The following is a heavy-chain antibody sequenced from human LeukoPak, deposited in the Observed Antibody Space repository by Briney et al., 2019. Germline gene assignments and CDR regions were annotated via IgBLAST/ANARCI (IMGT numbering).Heavy chain of an antibody. CDR1: GYTFTSYA. CDR2: INTNTGNP. J-gene: IGHJ3*02. CDR3: AREILRFDI. Sequence: ASVKVSCKASGYTFTSYAMNWVRQAPGQGLEWMGWINTNTGNPTYAQGFTGRFVSSLDTSVSTAYLQISNLMPEDTAKYYCAREILRFDIWGQGTMVTVSS. V-gene: IGHV7-4-1*02.